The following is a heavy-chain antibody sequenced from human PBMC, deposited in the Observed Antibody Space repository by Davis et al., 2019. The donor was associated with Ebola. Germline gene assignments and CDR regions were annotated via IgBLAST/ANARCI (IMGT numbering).Heavy chain of an antibody. D-gene: IGHD3-16*01. CDR3: ARRFVNQNWFDS. V-gene: IGHV4-59*12. CDR1: GGSISSYY. J-gene: IGHJ5*01. Sequence: GSLRLSCTVSGGSISSYYWGWIRQPPGRGLECIGYIYYSGSANYNPSFKTRVTISVDTSKSQFSLRLNSVSAVDTAMYYCARRFVNQNWFDSWGLGTLVTVSS. CDR2: IYYSGSA.